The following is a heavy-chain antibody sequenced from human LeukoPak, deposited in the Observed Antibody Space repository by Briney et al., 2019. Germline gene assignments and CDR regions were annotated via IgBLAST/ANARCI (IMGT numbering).Heavy chain of an antibody. CDR2: VHYSGTA. CDR1: DGSITNYD. V-gene: IGHV4-59*08. J-gene: IGHJ4*02. D-gene: IGHD2-2*01. Sequence: SETLSLTCTVSDGSITNYDWSWVRQPPGKGLEFIGHVHYSGTANYNPSLRSRVTISIDTSKKHFFLKLKSVTAADTAVYYCARAGQGYCTSAGCFLSLDYWGQGTLVTVSS. CDR3: ARAGQGYCTSAGCFLSLDY.